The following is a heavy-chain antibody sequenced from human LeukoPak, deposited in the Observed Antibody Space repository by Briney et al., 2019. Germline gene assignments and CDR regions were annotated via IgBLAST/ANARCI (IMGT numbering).Heavy chain of an antibody. CDR3: ATFDWYFDL. V-gene: IGHV3-53*01. CDR1: GFIVSSNY. CDR2: IYSAGST. J-gene: IGHJ2*01. Sequence: PGGSLRLSCAASGFIVSSNYMTWVRQAPGRGLQWVSLIYSAGSTYYADSVKGRFTISRDNAKNSLYLQMNSLRAEDTAVYYCATFDWYFDLWGRGTLVTVSS.